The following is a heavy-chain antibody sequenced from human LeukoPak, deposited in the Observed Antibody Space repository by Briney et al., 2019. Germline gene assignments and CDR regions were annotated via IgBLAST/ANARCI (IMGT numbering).Heavy chain of an antibody. CDR2: IRYDGSNK. CDR3: ARPGIAAAGTWHWFDP. J-gene: IGHJ5*02. CDR1: GFTFSSYG. V-gene: IGHV3-30*02. Sequence: GGSLRLSCAASGFTFSSYGMHWVRQAPGKGLEWVAFIRYDGSNKYYADSVKGRFTISRDNSKNTLYLQMNSLRSDDTAVYYCARPGIAAAGTWHWFDPWGQGTLVTVSS. D-gene: IGHD6-13*01.